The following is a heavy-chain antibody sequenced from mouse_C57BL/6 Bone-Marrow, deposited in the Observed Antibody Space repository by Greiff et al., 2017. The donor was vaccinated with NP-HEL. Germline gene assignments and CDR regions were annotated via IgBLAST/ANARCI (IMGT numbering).Heavy chain of an antibody. V-gene: IGHV5-16*01. D-gene: IGHD2-10*02. CDR3: ARGGAFHTTLVEGWYFDV. J-gene: IGHJ1*03. CDR2: INYDGSST. Sequence: EVKLMESEGGLVQPGSSMKLSCTASGFTFSDYYMAWVRQVPEKGLEWVANINYDGSSTYYLDSLKSRFIISRDNAKNILYLQMSSLKSEDTATYYCARGGAFHTTLVEGWYFDVWGTGTTVTVSS. CDR1: GFTFSDYY.